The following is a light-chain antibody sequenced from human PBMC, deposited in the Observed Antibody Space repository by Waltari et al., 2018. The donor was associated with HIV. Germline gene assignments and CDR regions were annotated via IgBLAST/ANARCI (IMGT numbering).Light chain of an antibody. J-gene: IGLJ3*02. Sequence: SSEMTQPPSVSLSPGQPARNTRSGDASPKQSAYWYQQKPGQAPVLVIYKDTERPSGIPERFSGSSSGTTVTLTISGVQAEDEADYYCQSPDSSGPWVFGGGTKLTVL. CDR3: QSPDSSGPWV. CDR2: KDT. V-gene: IGLV3-25*03. CDR1: ASPKQS.